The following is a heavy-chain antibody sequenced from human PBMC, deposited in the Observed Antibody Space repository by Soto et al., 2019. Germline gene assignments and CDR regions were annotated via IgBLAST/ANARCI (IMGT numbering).Heavy chain of an antibody. CDR3: ARVHVMVVAGSTFDY. V-gene: IGHV4-38-2*02. J-gene: IGHJ4*01. Sequence: PSETLSLTCTVSGYSSSSGSYWAWIRHPPGKGPEWIASIYHGGTTFYNPSLKSRITISVDTSNNQFSLKLTSVTAADTAVYYCARVHVMVVAGSTFDYWGHGTLVT. D-gene: IGHD6-19*01. CDR1: GYSSSSGSY. CDR2: IYHGGTT.